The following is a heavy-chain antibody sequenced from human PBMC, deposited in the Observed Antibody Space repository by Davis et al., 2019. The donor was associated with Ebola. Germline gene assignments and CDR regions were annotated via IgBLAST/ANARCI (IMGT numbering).Heavy chain of an antibody. CDR3: ARGWLRTSFDY. Sequence: PSETLSLTCAISGDSVSSGGWNWIRQSPSRGLEWLGRTYYNSKWYSDYAVSVKSRISINPDTSKNQFSLQLKSVTPDDTAVYYCARGWLRTSFDYWGQGTLVTVSS. CDR1: GDSVSSGG. CDR2: TYYNSKWYS. D-gene: IGHD6-19*01. V-gene: IGHV6-1*01. J-gene: IGHJ4*02.